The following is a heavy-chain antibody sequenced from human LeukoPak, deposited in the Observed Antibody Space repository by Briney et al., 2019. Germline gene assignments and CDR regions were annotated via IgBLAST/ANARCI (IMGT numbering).Heavy chain of an antibody. CDR2: ISGNDEST. J-gene: IGHJ4*02. V-gene: IGHV3-23*01. D-gene: IGHD5-12*01. CDR3: ARDRRPVRTYSGLFDY. CDR1: GFSCSTRG. Sequence: GGSLSLSCAASGFSCSTRGMSWVRQAPGKGLEWVSAISGNDESTFYADSVKGRFTISRDNSRNTLYLQLSSLSAEDSAIYYCARDRRPVRTYSGLFDYSGQGTLVTVSS.